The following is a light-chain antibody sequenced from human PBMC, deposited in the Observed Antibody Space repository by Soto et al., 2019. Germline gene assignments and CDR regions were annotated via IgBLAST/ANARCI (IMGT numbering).Light chain of an antibody. Sequence: ENVLTQSPGTLSLSPGERATLSCRASQSVDSSYLAWYQQRPGQAPRLLIYGTSSRATGIPDWFSGSGSGTDFTLTINRLEPEDFAVYYCQQYGSSLYTFGQGTKLEIK. CDR1: QSVDSSY. J-gene: IGKJ2*01. CDR3: QQYGSSLYT. CDR2: GTS. V-gene: IGKV3-20*01.